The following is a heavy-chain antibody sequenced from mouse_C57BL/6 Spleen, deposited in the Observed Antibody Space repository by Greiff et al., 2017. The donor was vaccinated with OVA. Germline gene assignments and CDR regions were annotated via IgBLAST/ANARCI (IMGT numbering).Heavy chain of an antibody. CDR2: ISSGSSTI. V-gene: IGHV5-17*01. Sequence: EVMLVESGGGLVKPGGSLKLSCAASGFTFSDYGMHWVRQAPEKGLEWVAYISSGSSTIYYADTVKGRFTISRDNAKNTLFLQMTSLRSEDTAMYYCARDSYEGYYFDYWGQGTTLTVSS. D-gene: IGHD2-3*01. J-gene: IGHJ2*01. CDR3: ARDSYEGYYFDY. CDR1: GFTFSDYG.